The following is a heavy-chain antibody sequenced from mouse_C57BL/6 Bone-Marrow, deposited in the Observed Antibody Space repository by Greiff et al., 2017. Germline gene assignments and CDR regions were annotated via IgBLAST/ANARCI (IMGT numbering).Heavy chain of an antibody. CDR3: ASPELAWFAY. CDR2: ISSGGSYT. J-gene: IGHJ3*01. Sequence: EVKVVESGGDLVKPGGSLKLSCAASGFTFSSYGMSWVRQTPDKRLEWVATISSGGSYTYYPDSVKGRFTISRDNAKNTLYLQMSSLKSEDTAMYYCASPELAWFAYWGQGTLVTVSA. D-gene: IGHD4-1*01. CDR1: GFTFSSYG. V-gene: IGHV5-6*01.